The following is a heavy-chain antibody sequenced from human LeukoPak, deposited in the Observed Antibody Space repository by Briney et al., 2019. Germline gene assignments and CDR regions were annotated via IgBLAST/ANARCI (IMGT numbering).Heavy chain of an antibody. Sequence: GGSLRLSCAASGFTFSNYAMSWVRQAPGKGLEWVSGISGSGSSTYYADSVKGRLTISRDNSKNTLYLQMNSLRAEDTAVYYCTKELSIDASVGYYYYGMDVWGQGTTVTVSS. J-gene: IGHJ6*02. CDR3: TKELSIDASVGYYYYGMDV. CDR1: GFTFSNYA. D-gene: IGHD2-15*01. CDR2: ISGSGSST. V-gene: IGHV3-23*01.